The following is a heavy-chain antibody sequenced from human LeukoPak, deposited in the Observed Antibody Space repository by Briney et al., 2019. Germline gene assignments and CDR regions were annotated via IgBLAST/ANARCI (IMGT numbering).Heavy chain of an antibody. CDR1: GFKFDDYA. Sequence: GRSLRLSCAVSGFKFDDYAMHWVRQAPGKGLEWVSGTSWNSDIIDYADSVKGRFTISRDNAKNSLYLQMNSLRAEDTALYYCAKVRSAYSSSGGFDYWGQGTLVTVSS. V-gene: IGHV3-9*01. CDR3: AKVRSAYSSSGGFDY. CDR2: TSWNSDII. D-gene: IGHD6-6*01. J-gene: IGHJ4*02.